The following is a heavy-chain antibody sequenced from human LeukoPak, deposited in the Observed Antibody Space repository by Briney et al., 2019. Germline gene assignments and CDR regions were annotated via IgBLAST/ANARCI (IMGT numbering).Heavy chain of an antibody. J-gene: IGHJ2*01. D-gene: IGHD5-18*01. CDR1: GFRFDSYA. CDR3: AKGGFDTAMVTSWYFDV. V-gene: IGHV3-23*01. Sequence: PGGSLRLSCAASGFRFDSYAMNWVRQAPGGGLEWVSGISGTAGRAYYADSVKGRFTISRANSKSALYLQMNSLRGDDPAIYFCAKGGFDTAMVTSWYFDVWGRGTPVTVSS. CDR2: ISGTAGRA.